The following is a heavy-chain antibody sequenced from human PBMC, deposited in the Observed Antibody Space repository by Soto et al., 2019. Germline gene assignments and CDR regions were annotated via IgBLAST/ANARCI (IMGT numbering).Heavy chain of an antibody. CDR1: GFSFSPAW. CDR3: IWQQDFYYGRAV. CDR2: IKSKGGGGQA. V-gene: IGHV3-15*07. D-gene: IGHD6-13*01. Sequence: EVQLVESGGGLVPPGGSLTLSCAASGFSFSPAWMNWVRQAPGKGLEWVGLIKSKGGGGQADYAARVKGRFIISRDDSKNTIYLQMNSLKLEDTALYYCIWQQDFYYGRAVWGQGTTVTVSS. J-gene: IGHJ6*02.